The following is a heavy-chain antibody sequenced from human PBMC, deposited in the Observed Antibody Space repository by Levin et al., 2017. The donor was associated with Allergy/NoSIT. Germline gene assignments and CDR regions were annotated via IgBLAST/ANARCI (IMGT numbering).Heavy chain of an antibody. CDR1: GFTFDDYA. J-gene: IGHJ4*02. CDR2: ISWNSGSI. CDR3: AKDIEGAVAGTGGDY. V-gene: IGHV3-9*01. Sequence: GGSLRLSCAASGFTFDDYAMHWVRQAPGKGLEWVSGISWNSGSIGYADSVKGRFTISRDNAKNSLYLQMNSLRAEDTALYYCAKDIEGAVAGTGGDYWGQGTLVTVSS. D-gene: IGHD6-19*01.